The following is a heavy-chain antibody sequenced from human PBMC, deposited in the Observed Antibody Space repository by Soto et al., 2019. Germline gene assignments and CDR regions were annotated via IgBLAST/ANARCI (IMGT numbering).Heavy chain of an antibody. J-gene: IGHJ3*01. V-gene: IGHV4-4*02. D-gene: IGHD6-19*01. Sequence: QVQLQESGPGLVKPSGTLSLTCAVSGDSISSPKWWTWLRQPPGKGLEWIGDLLHSGTTNYNPSLKIRVILSVDKAQNPFSLGLTSVTAADAAIYYCAYSSGWYRHDVWGQGTSVTVSS. CDR2: LLHSGTT. CDR3: AYSSGWYRHDV. CDR1: GDSISSPKW.